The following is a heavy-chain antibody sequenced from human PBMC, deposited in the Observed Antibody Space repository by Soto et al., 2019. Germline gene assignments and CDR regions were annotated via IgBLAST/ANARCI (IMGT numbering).Heavy chain of an antibody. CDR1: GFTFSSYD. CDR3: ARGGGRVATPWFDP. J-gene: IGHJ5*02. D-gene: IGHD5-12*01. Sequence: EVQLVESGGGLVQPGGSLRLSCAASGFTFSSYDMHWVRQATGKGLEWVSAIGTAGDTYYPGSVKGRFTISRENAKNSLYLQMNGLGAGDAAVYDCARGGGRVATPWFDPWGQGTLVTVSS. V-gene: IGHV3-13*04. CDR2: IGTAGDT.